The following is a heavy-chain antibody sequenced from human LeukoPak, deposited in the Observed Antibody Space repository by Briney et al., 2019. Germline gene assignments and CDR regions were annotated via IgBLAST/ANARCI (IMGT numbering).Heavy chain of an antibody. D-gene: IGHD1-26*01. Sequence: GRSLRLSCAASGFTFSSYSMNWVRQAAGKGLEWVSHITASGTAMFYADSVKGRFTISRDNAKNSLYLQMNSLRDEDTAVYYCASSGSYRFDYWGQGTLVTVSS. CDR1: GFTFSSYS. V-gene: IGHV3-48*02. J-gene: IGHJ4*02. CDR2: ITASGTAM. CDR3: ASSGSYRFDY.